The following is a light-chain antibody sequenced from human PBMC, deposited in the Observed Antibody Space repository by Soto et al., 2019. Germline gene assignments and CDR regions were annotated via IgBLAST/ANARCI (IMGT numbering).Light chain of an antibody. CDR3: QQANTFPLT. CDR2: AAS. J-gene: IGKJ4*01. V-gene: IGKV1-12*01. CDR1: QDINNW. Sequence: DIQMTQSPSSLSASVGDRVTITCQASQDINNWLAWYQQKPGKAPKLLIYAASTLQSGVPSRFSGRRSGTDFSLTVSRLQPEDSATYYCQQANTFPLTFGGGSKVDNK.